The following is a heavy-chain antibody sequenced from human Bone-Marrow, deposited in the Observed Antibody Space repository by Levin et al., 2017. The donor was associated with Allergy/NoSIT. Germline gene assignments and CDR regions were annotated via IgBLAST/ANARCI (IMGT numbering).Heavy chain of an antibody. CDR2: TYFRSKWYN. J-gene: IGHJ4*02. CDR1: GDSVSSDSAA. CDR3: ARAIATSAIDY. V-gene: IGHV6-1*01. Sequence: SETLSLTCVISGDSVSSDSAAWHWIRQSPSRGLEWLGRTYFRSKWYNDYADSVKSRVTINPDTSKNQFSLQMNSVNPADTAVYYCARAIATSAIDYWGQGTLVTVSS. D-gene: IGHD2-15*01.